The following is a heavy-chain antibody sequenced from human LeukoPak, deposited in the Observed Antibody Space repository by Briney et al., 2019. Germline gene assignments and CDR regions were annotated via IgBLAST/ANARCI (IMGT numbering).Heavy chain of an antibody. CDR1: FSSSAPP. J-gene: IGHJ6*02. CDR3: AGTLYYYAFSTV. V-gene: IGHV3-23*05. D-gene: IGHD3-10*01. CDR2: IGSDNKP. Sequence: PGGSLRESSVEPGFSSSAPPWTADRQAPGKGLEWVSSIGSDNKPHYSESVKGRFAISRDNSKSMLFLQLNSLRAEDTALYYCAGTLYYYAFSTVWSQGTTVTVSS.